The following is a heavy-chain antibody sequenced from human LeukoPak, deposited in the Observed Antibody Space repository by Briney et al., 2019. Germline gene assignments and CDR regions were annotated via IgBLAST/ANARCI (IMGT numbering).Heavy chain of an antibody. CDR2: IYYSGST. J-gene: IGHJ3*02. CDR1: GGSVSSGSYY. Sequence: SETLSLTCTVSGGSVSSGSYYWSWIRQPPGKGLEWIGYIYYSGSTIYNPSLKSRVTISVDTSKNQFSLKLSSVTAADTAVYYCARDTDGSGWSDAFDIWGQGTMVTVSS. V-gene: IGHV4-61*01. CDR3: ARDTDGSGWSDAFDI. D-gene: IGHD6-19*01.